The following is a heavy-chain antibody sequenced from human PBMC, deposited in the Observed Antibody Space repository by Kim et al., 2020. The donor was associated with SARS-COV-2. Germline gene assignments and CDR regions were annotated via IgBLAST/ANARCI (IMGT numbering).Heavy chain of an antibody. J-gene: IGHJ4*02. CDR3: ARDGSSYGF. Sequence: SYIYYADSVKGRFTISRDNAKNSLYLQMNSLRAEDTAVYYCARDGSSYGFWGQGTLVTVSS. D-gene: IGHD5-18*01. V-gene: IGHV3-21*01. CDR2: SYI.